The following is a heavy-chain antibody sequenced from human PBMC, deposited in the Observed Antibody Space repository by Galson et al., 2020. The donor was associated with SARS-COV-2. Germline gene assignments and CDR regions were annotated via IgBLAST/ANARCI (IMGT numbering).Heavy chain of an antibody. CDR2: ISSSGSTI. CDR1: GFTFSDYY. CDR3: ASARRRSGYCSSTSCYTNVDY. Sequence: GESLKISCAASGFTFSDYYMSWIRQGPGKGLEWVSYISSSGSTIYYADSVKGRFTISRDNAKNSLYLQMNSLRAEDTAVYYCASARRRSGYCSSTSCYTNVDYWGQGTLVTVSS. V-gene: IGHV3-11*04. J-gene: IGHJ4*02. D-gene: IGHD2-2*02.